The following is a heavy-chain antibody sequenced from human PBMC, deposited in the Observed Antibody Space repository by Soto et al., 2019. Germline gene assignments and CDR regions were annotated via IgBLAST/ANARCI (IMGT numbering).Heavy chain of an antibody. Sequence: QVQLVQSGAEVKKPGSSVKVSCKASGGTFSSYAISWVRQAPGQGLEWMGGIIPIFGTANYAQKFQGRVTITADESTSTAYMELSGLRSEDTAVYYCARAMYYYGSGSYPLFDYWGQGTLVTVSS. J-gene: IGHJ4*02. V-gene: IGHV1-69*01. CDR3: ARAMYYYGSGSYPLFDY. CDR1: GGTFSSYA. D-gene: IGHD3-10*01. CDR2: IIPIFGTA.